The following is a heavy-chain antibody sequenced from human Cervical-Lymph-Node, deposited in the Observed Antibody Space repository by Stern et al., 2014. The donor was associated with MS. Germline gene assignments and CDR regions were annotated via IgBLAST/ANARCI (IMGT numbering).Heavy chain of an antibody. D-gene: IGHD4-23*01. CDR1: GYRVTSYY. J-gene: IGHJ4*02. CDR2: FKPNSGST. V-gene: IGHV1-46*01. Sequence: QVQLVQSGAELKNPGASVKISCKASGYRVTSYYVHWVRRAPGQGLEWMGIFKPNSGSTTYAQRFQGRLTMTRDTSTSTVYMELSSLTSDDTAIYYCARGFEILDYSGNFHGDFWGQGTLVTVSS. CDR3: ARGFEILDYSGNFHGDF.